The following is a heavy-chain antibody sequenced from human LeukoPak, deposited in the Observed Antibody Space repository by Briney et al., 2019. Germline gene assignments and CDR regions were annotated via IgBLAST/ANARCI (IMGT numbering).Heavy chain of an antibody. CDR1: GFTVSSNS. CDR2: IYSDNT. V-gene: IGHV3-53*01. J-gene: IGHJ4*02. Sequence: SGGSLRLSCTVSGFTVSSNSMSWVRQAPGKGLEWVSFIYSDNTHYSDSVKGRFTISRDNSKDTLYLQMDSLRAEDAALYYCTKEGASLGSGYFDYWGQGTRVTVSS. CDR3: TKEGASLGSGYFDY. D-gene: IGHD3-10*01.